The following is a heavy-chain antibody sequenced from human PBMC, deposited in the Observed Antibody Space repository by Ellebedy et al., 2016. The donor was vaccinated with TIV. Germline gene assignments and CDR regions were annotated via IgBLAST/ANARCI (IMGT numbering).Heavy chain of an antibody. V-gene: IGHV3-66*01. CDR3: ARVGLGYSSSWYYYGMDV. D-gene: IGHD6-13*01. CDR1: GFTVSSNY. J-gene: IGHJ6*02. CDR2: IYSGGST. Sequence: GGSLRLSCAASGFTVSSNYMSWVRQAPGKGLEWVSVIYSGGSTYYADSVKGRFTISRDNSKNTLYLQMNSLRDEDTAVYYCARVGLGYSSSWYYYGMDVWGQGTTVTVSS.